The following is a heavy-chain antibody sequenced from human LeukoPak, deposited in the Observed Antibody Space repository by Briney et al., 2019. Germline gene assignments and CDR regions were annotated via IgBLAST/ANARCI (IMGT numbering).Heavy chain of an antibody. CDR3: ARGGGALDY. Sequence: GGSLRLSCAASGFTFSSYAMHWVRQAPGKGLEWVAVISYDGSNKYYADSVKGRFTISRDNAKNSLYLQMNSLRAEDTALYHCARGGGALDYWGQGTLVTVSS. J-gene: IGHJ4*02. V-gene: IGHV3-30-3*01. D-gene: IGHD2-21*01. CDR1: GFTFSSYA. CDR2: ISYDGSNK.